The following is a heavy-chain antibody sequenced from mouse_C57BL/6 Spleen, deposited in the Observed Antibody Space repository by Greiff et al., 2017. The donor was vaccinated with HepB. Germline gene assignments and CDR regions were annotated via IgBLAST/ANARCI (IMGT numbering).Heavy chain of an antibody. CDR3: ARGGLRFYFDY. J-gene: IGHJ2*01. D-gene: IGHD1-1*01. Sequence: DVMLVESGGGLVKRGGSLKLSCAASGFTFSSYAMSWVRQTPEKRLEWVATISDGGSYTNYPDNVKGRFTISRDNAKNNLYLQMSHLKSEDTAMYYCARGGLRFYFDYWGQGTTLTVSS. CDR2: ISDGGSYT. V-gene: IGHV5-4*03. CDR1: GFTFSSYA.